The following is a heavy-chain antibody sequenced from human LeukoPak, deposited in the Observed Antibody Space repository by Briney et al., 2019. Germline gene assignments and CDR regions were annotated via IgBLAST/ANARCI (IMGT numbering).Heavy chain of an antibody. CDR2: INSVGTKT. J-gene: IGHJ6*02. Sequence: AGGSLRLSCAASGFAFQAFDMHWVRQAPGKGLEWVSLINSVGTKTYYADSVRGRFTVSRDNSKNSLYLQMNSLRTEDTALYYCATWAFYHGLDVWGQGSTVTISS. V-gene: IGHV3-43*02. CDR3: ATWAFYHGLDV. D-gene: IGHD1-26*01. CDR1: GFAFQAFD.